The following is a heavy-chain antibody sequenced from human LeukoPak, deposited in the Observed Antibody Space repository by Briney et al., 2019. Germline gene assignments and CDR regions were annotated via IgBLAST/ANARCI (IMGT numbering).Heavy chain of an antibody. V-gene: IGHV1-69*02. J-gene: IGHJ3*02. CDR1: GGTFSSYT. CDR2: IIPILGIA. Sequence: SVKVSCKASGGTFSSYTISWVRQAPGQGLEWMGRIIPILGIANYAQKFQGRVTIPADKSTSTAYMELSSLRSEDTAVYYCATDARSSSWYTDAFDIWGQGTMVTVSS. CDR3: ATDARSSSWYTDAFDI. D-gene: IGHD6-13*01.